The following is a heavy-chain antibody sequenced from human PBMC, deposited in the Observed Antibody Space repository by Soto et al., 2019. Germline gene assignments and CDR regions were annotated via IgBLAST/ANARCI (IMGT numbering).Heavy chain of an antibody. CDR1: GGSISSYY. D-gene: IGHD5-18*01. Sequence: SETLSRTCTVSGGSISSYYWSWIRQPPGKGLEWIGYIYYSGSTNYNPSLKSRVTISVDTSKNQFSLKLSPVTAADTAVYYCARRGYSYGSPLDYWGQGTLVTVSS. CDR3: ARRGYSYGSPLDY. CDR2: IYYSGST. J-gene: IGHJ4*02. V-gene: IGHV4-59*08.